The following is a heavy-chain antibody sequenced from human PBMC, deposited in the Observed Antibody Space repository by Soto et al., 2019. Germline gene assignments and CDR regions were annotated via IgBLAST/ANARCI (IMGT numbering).Heavy chain of an antibody. V-gene: IGHV3-23*01. CDR1: GFTFSTYA. D-gene: IGHD3-10*01. Sequence: EVQLLEAGGGLVQPGGSLRLSCSTSGFTFSTYAMNWVRQAPGKGLEWVSALSGSGGTSYYADSVRGRFTISRDIAKNTLFLQMNSLRAEDTALYYCAKQRSGYGSGSDTYYFDFWGQGTLVTVSS. CDR2: LSGSGGTS. CDR3: AKQRSGYGSGSDTYYFDF. J-gene: IGHJ4*02.